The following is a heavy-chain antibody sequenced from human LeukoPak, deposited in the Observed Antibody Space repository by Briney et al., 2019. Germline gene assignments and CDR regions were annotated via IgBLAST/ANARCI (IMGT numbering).Heavy chain of an antibody. V-gene: IGHV3-30-3*01. CDR1: GFTFSSYT. Sequence: GGSLRLSCAASGFTFSSYTMHWVRQAPGRGLEWVAVISYDGSNKYYADSVKGRFTISRDNSKNTLYLQMNSLRAEDTAVYYCARGWAAIPDWGQGTLVTVSS. J-gene: IGHJ4*02. CDR3: ARGWAAIPD. CDR2: ISYDGSNK. D-gene: IGHD2-21*02.